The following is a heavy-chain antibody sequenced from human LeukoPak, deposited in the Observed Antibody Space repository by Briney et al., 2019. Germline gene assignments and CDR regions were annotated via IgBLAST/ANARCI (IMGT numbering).Heavy chain of an antibody. D-gene: IGHD2-8*02. J-gene: IGHJ3*02. Sequence: GGSLRLSCAASGFTFSSYSMNGVRQAPGKGLDWDSSSSSSSSYIYYADSVKGRFTISRDNAKNSLYLQMNSLRVEDTAVYYCARALYCTGGVCYTDDAFDIWGQGTMVTVSS. CDR2: SSSSSSYI. CDR3: ARALYCTGGVCYTDDAFDI. V-gene: IGHV3-21*01. CDR1: GFTFSSYS.